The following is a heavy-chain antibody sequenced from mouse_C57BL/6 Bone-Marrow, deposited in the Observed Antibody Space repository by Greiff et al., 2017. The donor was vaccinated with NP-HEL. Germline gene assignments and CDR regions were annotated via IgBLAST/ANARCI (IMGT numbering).Heavy chain of an antibody. Sequence: EVKLVESGGGLVQPKGSLKLSCAASGFTFNTYAMHWVRQAPVKGLEWVARIRSKSSNYATYYADSVKDRFTISRDDSQSMLYLQMNNLKTEDTAMYYCVREDYGSSFYWYFDVWGTGTTVTVSS. CDR2: IRSKSSNYAT. V-gene: IGHV10-3*01. CDR1: GFTFNTYA. CDR3: VREDYGSSFYWYFDV. D-gene: IGHD1-1*01. J-gene: IGHJ1*03.